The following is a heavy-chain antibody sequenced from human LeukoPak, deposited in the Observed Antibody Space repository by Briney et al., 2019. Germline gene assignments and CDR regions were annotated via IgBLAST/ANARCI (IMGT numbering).Heavy chain of an antibody. V-gene: IGHV3-7*05. CDR2: IKQDGSEK. CDR1: GITFSSYW. Sequence: GGSLRLSCAASGITFSSYWMTWVRQAPGKGLEWVANIKQDGSEKYYVDSVKGRFTISRDNAKNSLDLQMNSLRAEDTAVYYCARSGTYRSAAFDIWGERTMVTVSS. D-gene: IGHD1-26*01. CDR3: ARSGTYRSAAFDI. J-gene: IGHJ3*02.